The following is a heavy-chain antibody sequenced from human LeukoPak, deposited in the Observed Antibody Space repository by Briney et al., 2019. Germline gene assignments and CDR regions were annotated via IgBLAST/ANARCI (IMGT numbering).Heavy chain of an antibody. Sequence: PGGSLRLSCAASGFTFSSYAMHGVRQAPGKGVEGVAVISYDGSNKYYADCVKGRFTISRDNSKNTLYLQMNSLRAEDTAVYYCARGPVDTAPGNFDYWGQGTLVTVSS. CDR3: ARGPVDTAPGNFDY. J-gene: IGHJ4*02. CDR1: GFTFSSYA. CDR2: ISYDGSNK. V-gene: IGHV3-30-3*01. D-gene: IGHD5-18*01.